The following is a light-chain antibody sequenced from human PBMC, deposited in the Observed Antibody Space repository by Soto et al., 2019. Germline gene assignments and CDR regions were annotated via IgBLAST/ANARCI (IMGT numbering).Light chain of an antibody. Sequence: DIQMTQSPSTLSASVGDRVTITCRASQSISSFLAWYQQKPGKAPKLLIYGASTLEYGVPSRFSGSGSGTDFTLTISSLQPEDFATYYCQQSYSTPRTFGQGTKVDIK. CDR2: GAS. CDR3: QQSYSTPRT. J-gene: IGKJ1*01. CDR1: QSISSF. V-gene: IGKV1-39*01.